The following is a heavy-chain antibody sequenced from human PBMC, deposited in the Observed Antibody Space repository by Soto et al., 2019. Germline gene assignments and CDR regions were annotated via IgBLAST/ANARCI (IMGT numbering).Heavy chain of an antibody. CDR1: GFTFSNAW. V-gene: IGHV3-15*01. D-gene: IGHD6-19*01. J-gene: IGHJ3*02. CDR3: TTGSSGRLDDAFDI. Sequence: PGGSLRLSCAASGFTFSNAWMGWVRQAPGKGLEWVGRIKSKTDGGTTDYAAPVKGRFTISRDDSKNTLYLQMNSLKTEDTAVYYCTTGSSGRLDDAFDIWGQGTMVTVSS. CDR2: IKSKTDGGTT.